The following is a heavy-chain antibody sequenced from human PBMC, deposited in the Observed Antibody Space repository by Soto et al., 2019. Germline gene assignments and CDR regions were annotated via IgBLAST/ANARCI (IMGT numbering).Heavy chain of an antibody. CDR3: AKDFHYSTLLAFFDY. CDR2: ISNSADNT. V-gene: IGHV3-23*01. D-gene: IGHD3-3*02. Sequence: GGSLRLSGAASGFTFSGYAMGWVRQAPGKGLEWVSGISNSADNTYYADPVKGRFTISRDNSKNRLYLQMNSLRPEDTPVYYCAKDFHYSTLLAFFDYWGQGTLVTVSS. CDR1: GFTFSGYA. J-gene: IGHJ4*02.